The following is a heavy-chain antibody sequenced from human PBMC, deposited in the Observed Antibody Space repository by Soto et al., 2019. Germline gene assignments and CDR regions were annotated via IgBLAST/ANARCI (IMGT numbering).Heavy chain of an antibody. D-gene: IGHD1-1*01. CDR1: GFTFNTYS. J-gene: IGHJ6*02. CDR3: SRASRTVGFGMDV. V-gene: IGHV3-21*01. Sequence: EMQLVESGGGLVKPGGSLRLSCSASGFTFNTYSLNWVRQAPGKGLEWVSSISRGSNYIYYIDSVKGRFTISRDNGKTSPFLQMNSLRAEDTAIYYCSRASRTVGFGMDVWGQGTTVPVSS. CDR2: ISRGSNYI.